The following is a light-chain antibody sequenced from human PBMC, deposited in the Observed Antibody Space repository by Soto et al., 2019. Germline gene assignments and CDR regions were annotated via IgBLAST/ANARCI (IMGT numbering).Light chain of an antibody. CDR1: SSNIGAGYD. V-gene: IGLV1-40*01. J-gene: IGLJ3*02. CDR3: QSYDIRLSAWV. Sequence: QSVLTQPPSVSGAPGQTVTISCPWNSSNIGAGYDVHWYQQGLDKAPKLVIYAFTSRPSGVPDRFSGSRSASSASLTVTGLQAEDEADYYCQSYDIRLSAWVFGGGTKLTVL. CDR2: AFT.